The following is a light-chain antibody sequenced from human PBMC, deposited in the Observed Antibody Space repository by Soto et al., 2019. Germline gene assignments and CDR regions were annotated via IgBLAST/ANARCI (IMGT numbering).Light chain of an antibody. J-gene: IGLJ2*01. CDR2: EVT. Sequence: QSVLTQPASVSGSPGQSITISCTGTSSDVGFFNYVSWYQQHPGKAPKLMIFEVTNRPSGVSIRFSGSKSGNTASLTISGLQAEDEADYYCSSYRSVNSVVFDGGTKLTVL. V-gene: IGLV2-14*01. CDR3: SSYRSVNSVV. CDR1: SSDVGFFNY.